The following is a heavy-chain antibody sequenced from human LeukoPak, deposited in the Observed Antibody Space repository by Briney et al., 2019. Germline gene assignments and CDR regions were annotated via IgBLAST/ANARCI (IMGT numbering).Heavy chain of an antibody. V-gene: IGHV3-7*01. CDR1: GFTFSSYW. D-gene: IGHD3-3*01. J-gene: IGHJ6*02. CDR2: IKQDGSEK. Sequence: GGSLRLSCAAFGFTFSSYWMSWVRQAPGKGLEWVANIKQDGSEKYYVDSVKGRFTISRDNAKNSLYLQMNSLRAEDTAVYYCARVDRNYDFWSGYLSHYYYYYGMDVRGQGTTVTVSS. CDR3: ARVDRNYDFWSGYLSHYYYYYGMDV.